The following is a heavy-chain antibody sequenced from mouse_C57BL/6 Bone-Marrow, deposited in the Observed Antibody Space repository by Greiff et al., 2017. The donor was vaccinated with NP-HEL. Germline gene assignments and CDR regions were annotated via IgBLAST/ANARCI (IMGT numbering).Heavy chain of an antibody. CDR3: ARLDYDGYYFDY. D-gene: IGHD2-4*01. CDR1: GYTFTDYN. CDR2: INPNNGGT. Sequence: VQLQQSGPELVKPGASVKIPCKASGYTFTDYNMDWVKQSHGKSLEWIGDINPNNGGTIYNQKFKGKATLTVDKSSSTAYMELRSLTSEDTAVYYCARLDYDGYYFDYWGQGTTLTVSS. V-gene: IGHV1-18*01. J-gene: IGHJ2*01.